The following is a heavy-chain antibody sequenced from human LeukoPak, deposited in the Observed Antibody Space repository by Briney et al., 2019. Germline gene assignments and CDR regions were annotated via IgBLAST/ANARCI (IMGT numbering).Heavy chain of an antibody. CDR3: ARTVGYGAYNWFDP. V-gene: IGHV3-23*01. J-gene: IGHJ5*02. CDR2: ISGSGGST. CDR1: GFTFSSYG. D-gene: IGHD4-17*01. Sequence: GGSLRLSCAASGFTFSSYGMSWVRQAPGKGLEWVSTISGSGGSTYYADSVKGRFTISRDNSKNTVYLQMNSLRAEDTAVYYCARTVGYGAYNWFDPWGQGTLVTVSS.